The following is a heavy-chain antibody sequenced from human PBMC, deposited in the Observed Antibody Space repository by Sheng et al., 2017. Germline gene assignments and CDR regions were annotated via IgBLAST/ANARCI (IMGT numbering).Heavy chain of an antibody. V-gene: IGHV3-33*05. J-gene: IGHJ4*02. CDR1: GFTFSSYG. D-gene: IGHD5-18*01. Sequence: ESGGGVVQPGRSLRLSCAASGFTFSSYGMYWVRQAPGKGLEWVTVISYDGSNKYYSDSVKGRFTISRDNAKNSLYVQMNSLRDEDTAVYYCARASGWQHLIQVLFDYWGQGMLVTVSS. CDR2: ISYDGSNK. CDR3: ARASGWQHLIQVLFDY.